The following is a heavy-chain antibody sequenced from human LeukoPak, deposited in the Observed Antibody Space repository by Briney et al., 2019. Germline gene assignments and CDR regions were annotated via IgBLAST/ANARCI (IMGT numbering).Heavy chain of an antibody. V-gene: IGHV3-23*01. Sequence: PGGSLRLSCAASGFTFSSYAMSWIHQAPGKGLEWVSAISGSGGSTYYADSVKGRFTISRDNSKNTLYLQMNSLRAEDTAVYYCAKDLGYCSSTSCYGDDYWGQGTLVTVSS. CDR1: GFTFSSYA. CDR3: AKDLGYCSSTSCYGDDY. D-gene: IGHD2-2*01. J-gene: IGHJ4*02. CDR2: ISGSGGST.